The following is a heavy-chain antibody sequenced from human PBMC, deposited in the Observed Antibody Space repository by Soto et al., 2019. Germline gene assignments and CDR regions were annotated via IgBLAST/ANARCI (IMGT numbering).Heavy chain of an antibody. V-gene: IGHV3-74*01. CDR2: IHSDGIIT. J-gene: IGHJ4*02. CDR3: ARVPYGGSYWREFDY. CDR1: GFTFSSYW. Sequence: GGSLRLSCAASGFTFSSYWMHWVRQAPGKGLVWVSRIHSDGIITNYADSVKGRFTISRDNAKNTVFLQMNSLRADDTAVYYCARVPYGGSYWREFDYWGQGTRVTVSS. D-gene: IGHD1-26*01.